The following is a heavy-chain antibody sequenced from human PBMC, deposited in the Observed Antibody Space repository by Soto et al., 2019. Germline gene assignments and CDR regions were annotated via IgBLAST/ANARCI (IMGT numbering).Heavy chain of an antibody. J-gene: IGHJ4*02. D-gene: IGHD2-2*02. CDR1: GFTFSSYA. Sequence: GGSLRLSCAASGFTFSSYAMSWVRQAPGKGLEWVSAISGSGGSTYYADSVKGRFTISRDNSKNTLYLQMNSLRAEATAVYYCGKGGRGGGPAAINQRFEYWGQGALVSVTS. CDR2: ISGSGGST. V-gene: IGHV3-23*01. CDR3: GKGGRGGGPAAINQRFEY.